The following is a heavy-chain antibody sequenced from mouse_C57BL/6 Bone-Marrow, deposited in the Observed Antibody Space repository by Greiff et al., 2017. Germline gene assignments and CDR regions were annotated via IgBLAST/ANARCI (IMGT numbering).Heavy chain of an antibody. Sequence: VQLQQSGAELVRPGASVKLSCTASGFNIKDDYMHWVKQRPEQGLEWIGWIDPENGDTEYASKFQGKATITADTSSNTAYLQLSSLTSEDTAVYYCTTGGYHWFAYWGQGTLVTVSA. CDR1: GFNIKDDY. J-gene: IGHJ3*01. CDR2: IDPENGDT. CDR3: TTGGYHWFAY. V-gene: IGHV14-4*01.